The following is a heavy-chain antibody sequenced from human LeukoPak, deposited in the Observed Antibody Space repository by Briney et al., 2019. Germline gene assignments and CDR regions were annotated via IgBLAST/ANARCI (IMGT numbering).Heavy chain of an antibody. CDR3: ARVDDILTGYYRYYYYGMDV. V-gene: IGHV1-69*13. CDR1: GGIFSSYA. CDR2: IIPIFGTA. J-gene: IGHJ6*02. D-gene: IGHD3-9*01. Sequence: GASVKVSCKASGGIFSSYAISWVRQAPGQGLEWMGGIIPIFGTANYAQKFQGRVTITADESTSTAYMELSSLRSEDTAVYYCARVDDILTGYYRYYYYGMDVWGQGTTVTVSS.